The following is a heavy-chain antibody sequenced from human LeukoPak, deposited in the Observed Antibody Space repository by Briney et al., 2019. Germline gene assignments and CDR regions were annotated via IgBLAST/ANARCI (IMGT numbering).Heavy chain of an antibody. CDR3: ARGDGYYANAFDI. V-gene: IGHV4-30-4*01. CDR1: GDSISSGVHY. D-gene: IGHD5-24*01. CDR2: IYYSGST. Sequence: SETLSLTCTVSGDSISSGVHYWSWIRQPPGKGLEWIGYIYYSGSTNYNPSLKSRITISVDTSKNQFSLKLNSVTAADTAVYYCARGDGYYANAFDIWGQGTLVTVSS. J-gene: IGHJ3*02.